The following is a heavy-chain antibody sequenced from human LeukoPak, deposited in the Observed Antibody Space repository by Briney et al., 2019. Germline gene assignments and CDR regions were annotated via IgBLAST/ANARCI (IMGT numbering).Heavy chain of an antibody. CDR3: ARDDAGSTFDP. Sequence: PSETLSLTCAVYGGSFSGYYWSWIRQPPGKGLEWIGEINHSGSTNYNPSLKSRVTISVDTSKNQFSLKLSSVTAADTAVYYCARDDAGSTFDPWGQGTLVTVSS. J-gene: IGHJ5*02. CDR2: INHSGST. CDR1: GGSFSGYY. D-gene: IGHD2-2*01. V-gene: IGHV4-34*01.